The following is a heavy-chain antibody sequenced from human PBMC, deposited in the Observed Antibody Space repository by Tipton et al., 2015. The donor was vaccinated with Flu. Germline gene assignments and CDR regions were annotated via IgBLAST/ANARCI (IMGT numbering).Heavy chain of an antibody. D-gene: IGHD6-19*01. Sequence: TLSLTCAVYGGSFSGFYWSWIRQAPGKGLEWIGEVNESGRTNYNPSLKSRVSLSVDTSKSQFSLTLSSVTAADTAMYYCARGYPPYRSGWSERWDRYYYMDVWGNGTTVTVSS. V-gene: IGHV4-34*01. CDR2: VNESGRT. CDR3: ARGYPPYRSGWSERWDRYYYMDV. J-gene: IGHJ6*03. CDR1: GGSFSGFY.